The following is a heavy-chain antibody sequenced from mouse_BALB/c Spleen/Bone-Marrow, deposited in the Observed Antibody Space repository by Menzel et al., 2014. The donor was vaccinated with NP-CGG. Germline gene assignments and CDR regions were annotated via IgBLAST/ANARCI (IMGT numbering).Heavy chain of an antibody. CDR2: IDPSDSET. J-gene: IGHJ1*01. D-gene: IGHD2-3*01. V-gene: IGHV1-61*01. CDR3: ARSHGYYPYWYFDV. Sequence: KQRPGRGLEWIGRIDPSDSETHYNQKFKDKATLTVDKSSSTAYIQLSSLTSEDSAVYYCARSHGYYPYWYFDVWGAGTTVTVSS.